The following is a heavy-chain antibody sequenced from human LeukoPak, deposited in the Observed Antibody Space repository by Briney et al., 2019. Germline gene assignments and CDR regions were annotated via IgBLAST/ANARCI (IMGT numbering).Heavy chain of an antibody. CDR2: INHSGST. CDR3: ARLLEPRTRRRNYYYYMDV. J-gene: IGHJ6*03. CDR1: GGSCSGYY. V-gene: IGHV4-34*01. Sequence: SETLSLTCTVYGGSCSGYYWSWIRQPPGKGLEWIGEINHSGSTNYNPSLKSRVTISVDTSKNQFSLKLSSVTAADTAVYYCARLLEPRTRRRNYYYYMDVWGKGTTVTVSS. D-gene: IGHD1-1*01.